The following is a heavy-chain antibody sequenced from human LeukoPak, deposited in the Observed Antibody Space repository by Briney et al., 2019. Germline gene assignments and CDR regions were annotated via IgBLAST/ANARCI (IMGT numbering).Heavy chain of an antibody. CDR2: IKAGGSEK. CDR1: GFNLSNYW. V-gene: IGHV3-7*01. D-gene: IGHD5-18*01. CDR3: ARGGYNYNP. J-gene: IGHJ5*02. Sequence: GGSLRLSCAASGFNLSNYWMSWVRQAPGKGLERVATIKAGGSEKYDVDAVRSRFTISGDNAKNSLSLQMNSLRAEDTAMYYCARGGYNYNPWGQGTLVTVSS.